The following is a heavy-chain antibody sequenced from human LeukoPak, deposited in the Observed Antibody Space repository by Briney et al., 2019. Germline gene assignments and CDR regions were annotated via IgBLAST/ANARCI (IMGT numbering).Heavy chain of an antibody. CDR3: ARETPSHYAFDI. D-gene: IGHD2-15*01. Sequence: IPSETLSLTCAVYGGSFSGYYWSWIRQPPGKGLEWIGEINHSGSTNYNPSLKSRVTISVDTSKNQFSLKLGSVTAADTAVYYCARETPSHYAFDIWGQGTMVTVSS. CDR2: INHSGST. J-gene: IGHJ3*02. CDR1: GGSFSGYY. V-gene: IGHV4-34*01.